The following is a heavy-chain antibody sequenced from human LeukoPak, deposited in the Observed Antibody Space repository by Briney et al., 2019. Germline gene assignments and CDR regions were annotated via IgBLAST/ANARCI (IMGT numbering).Heavy chain of an antibody. CDR3: AREVDTAMAYSVDTAMVPSLGFDY. D-gene: IGHD5-18*01. CDR1: GFTFSSYA. Sequence: GGSLRLSCAASGFTFSSYAMHWVRQAPGKGLEWVAVISYDGSNKYYADSVKGRFTISRDNSKNTLYLQMNSLRAEDTAVYYCAREVDTAMAYSVDTAMVPSLGFDYWGQGTLVTVSS. CDR2: ISYDGSNK. V-gene: IGHV3-30-3*01. J-gene: IGHJ4*02.